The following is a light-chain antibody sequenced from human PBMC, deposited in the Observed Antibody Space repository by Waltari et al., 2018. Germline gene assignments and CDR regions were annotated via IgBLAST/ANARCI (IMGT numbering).Light chain of an antibody. J-gene: IGKJ4*01. CDR2: RTS. V-gene: IGKV3-20*01. CDR3: QQYGTSTLT. CDR1: HSVSSTY. Sequence: EIVLTQSPGTLSLSPGERATLSCRASHSVSSTYLAWYQQKPGQAPRLLICRTSTRATGIPDRFSGSGSGTDFTLTISRLEPEDFAVYYCQQYGTSTLTFGGGTKVEIK.